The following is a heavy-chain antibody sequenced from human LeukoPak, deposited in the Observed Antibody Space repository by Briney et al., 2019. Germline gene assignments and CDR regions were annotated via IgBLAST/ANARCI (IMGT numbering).Heavy chain of an antibody. CDR1: GYSFTSYW. CDR3: ARRGEAMDPFDY. J-gene: IGHJ4*02. Sequence: GESLKISCKDSGYSFTSYWIGWVRQMPGKGLEWMGIIYPGDSDTRYSPSFQGQVSISADKSINTAYLQWSSLKASDTAIYYCARRGEAMDPFDYWGQGTLVTVSS. CDR2: IYPGDSDT. V-gene: IGHV5-51*01. D-gene: IGHD5-18*01.